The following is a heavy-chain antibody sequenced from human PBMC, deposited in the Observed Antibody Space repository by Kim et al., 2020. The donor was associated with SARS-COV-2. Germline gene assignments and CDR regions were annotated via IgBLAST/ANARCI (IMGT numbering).Heavy chain of an antibody. J-gene: IGHJ6*02. CDR2: ISGDGTNQ. D-gene: IGHD2-2*01. Sequence: GGSLRLSCAASGFTFSSYWMTWVRQTPGKGLEWVAHISGDGTNQNYVDSVRGRFTISRDNAKNSLYLQMSSLTAEVTSVYYCVKYASRAMDVWGQGTTITVSS. CDR3: VKYASRAMDV. CDR1: GFTFSSYW. V-gene: IGHV3-7*01.